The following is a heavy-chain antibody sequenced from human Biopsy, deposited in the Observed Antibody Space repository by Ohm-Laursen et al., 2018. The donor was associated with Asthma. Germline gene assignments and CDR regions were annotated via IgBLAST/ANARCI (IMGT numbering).Heavy chain of an antibody. J-gene: IGHJ5*02. Sequence: SETLSLTYTVSGASIKTDDHYWSWLRQPPGKGLEWFGFIHYSGSTSYNPSLKGGVTISVDTSKNRFSLKLSSVTAADTAVYYCARASVAASSNWFDPWGQGTLVTVSS. CDR2: IHYSGST. V-gene: IGHV4-30-4*01. D-gene: IGHD6-19*01. CDR1: GASIKTDDHY. CDR3: ARASVAASSNWFDP.